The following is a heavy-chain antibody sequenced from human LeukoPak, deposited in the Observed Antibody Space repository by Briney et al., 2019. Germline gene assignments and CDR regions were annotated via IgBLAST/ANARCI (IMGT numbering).Heavy chain of an antibody. V-gene: IGHV3-30-3*01. J-gene: IGHJ4*02. CDR1: GFTFSSYA. CDR3: ARDAGRYDSSGYLDY. CDR2: ISYDGSNK. D-gene: IGHD3-22*01. Sequence: GGSLRLSCAASGFTFSSYAMHWVRQAPGKGLEWVAVISYDGSNKYYADSVKGRFTISRDNSKNTLYLQMNSLRAEDTAVYYCARDAGRYDSSGYLDYWGQGTLVTVSS.